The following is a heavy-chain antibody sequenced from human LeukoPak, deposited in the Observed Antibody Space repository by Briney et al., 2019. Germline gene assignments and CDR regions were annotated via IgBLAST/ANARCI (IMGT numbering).Heavy chain of an antibody. CDR2: IIPIFGTA. CDR3: AREENAFDI. V-gene: IGHV1-69*06. Sequence: ASVKVSCKASGGTFISYAISWVRQAPGQGLEWMGGIIPIFGTANYAQKFQGRVTITADKSTSTAYMELNSLRAEDTAVYYCAREENAFDIWGQGTMVTVSS. CDR1: GGTFISYA. J-gene: IGHJ3*02.